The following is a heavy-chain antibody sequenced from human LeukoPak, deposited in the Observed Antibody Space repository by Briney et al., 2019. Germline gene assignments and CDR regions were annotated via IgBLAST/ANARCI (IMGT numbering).Heavy chain of an antibody. CDR1: GYSFTSYW. CDR3: ARNRTAAAGSNWFDP. V-gene: IGHV5-51*03. CDR2: IYPGDSDT. Sequence: GESLKISCKGSGYSFTSYWIGWVRQMPGKGLEWMGIIYPGDSDTRYSPSFQGQVTISADKSISTAYLQWSSLKASDTAMYYCARNRTAAAGSNWFDPWGQGTLVTVSS. D-gene: IGHD6-13*01. J-gene: IGHJ5*02.